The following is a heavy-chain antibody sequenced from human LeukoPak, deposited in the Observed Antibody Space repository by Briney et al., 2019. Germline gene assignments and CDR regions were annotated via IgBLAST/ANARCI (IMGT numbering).Heavy chain of an antibody. J-gene: IGHJ4*02. CDR2: INPNSGGT. CDR1: GYTFTGYY. D-gene: IGHD6-19*01. Sequence: PQASVKVSCKASGYTFTGYYMHWVRQAPGQGLEWMGWINPNSGGTNYAQKFQGRVTMTRDTSISTAYMELSRLRSDDTAVYYCATGPLQDSSGWYLPLEYWGQGTLVTVSS. CDR3: ATGPLQDSSGWYLPLEY. V-gene: IGHV1-2*02.